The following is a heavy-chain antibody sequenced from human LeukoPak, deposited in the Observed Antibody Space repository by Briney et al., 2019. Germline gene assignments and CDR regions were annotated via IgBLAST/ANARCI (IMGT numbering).Heavy chain of an antibody. CDR3: ARENRYYYDSSGYSVAFDI. CDR1: GGSISSYY. D-gene: IGHD3-22*01. CDR2: IYHSGST. V-gene: IGHV4-59*01. J-gene: IGHJ3*02. Sequence: SETLSLTGTVSGGSISSYYWSWLRQPPGKGLEWLGYIYHSGSTNYNPSLKSRVTISVDTSKNQFSLKLSSVTAADTAVYYCARENRYYYDSSGYSVAFDIWGQGTMVTVSS.